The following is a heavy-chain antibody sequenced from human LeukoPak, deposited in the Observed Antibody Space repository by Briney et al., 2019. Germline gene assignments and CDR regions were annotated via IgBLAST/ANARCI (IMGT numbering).Heavy chain of an antibody. Sequence: ASVKVSCKASGYTFTSYGISWVRQAPGQGLEWMGWISAYTGNTNYAQKLQGRVTMTTDTSTSTAYMELRSLKSDDTAVYYCARDLTTVTRALSDYWGQGTLVTVSS. CDR1: GYTFTSYG. D-gene: IGHD4-17*01. CDR2: ISAYTGNT. V-gene: IGHV1-18*01. CDR3: ARDLTTVTRALSDY. J-gene: IGHJ4*02.